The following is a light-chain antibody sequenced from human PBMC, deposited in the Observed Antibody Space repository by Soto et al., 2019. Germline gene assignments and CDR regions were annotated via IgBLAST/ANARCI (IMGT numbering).Light chain of an antibody. CDR3: QQYNSWPPIT. V-gene: IGKV3-15*01. J-gene: IGKJ5*01. CDR2: DAC. Sequence: VMTQSPATLSVSQGQRATLSCRPSESVSRNLAWYQQKPGQAPRLLIYDACTRATGIPDRFSGGGSETEFTLTISSLQSEDFVVYCCQQYNSWPPITFGQGTRLEIK. CDR1: ESVSRN.